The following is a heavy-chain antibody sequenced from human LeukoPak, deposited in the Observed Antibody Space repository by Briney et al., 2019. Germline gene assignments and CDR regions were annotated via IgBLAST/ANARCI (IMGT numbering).Heavy chain of an antibody. CDR2: IYHSGST. CDR3: ARVSRGNSVGGDY. Sequence: SGTLSLTCAVSGGSISSSNWWSWIRQPPGKGLEWIGEIYHSGSTNYNPSLKSRVTISVDKSKTQFSLKLSSVTAADTAMYYCARVSRGNSVGGDYWGQGTLVTVSS. CDR1: GGSISSSNW. V-gene: IGHV4-4*02. D-gene: IGHD4-23*01. J-gene: IGHJ4*02.